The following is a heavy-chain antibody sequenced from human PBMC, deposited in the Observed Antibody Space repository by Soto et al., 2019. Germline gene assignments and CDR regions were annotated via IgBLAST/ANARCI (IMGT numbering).Heavy chain of an antibody. D-gene: IGHD1-26*01. CDR2: IIPIFGTA. Sequence: QVQLVQSGAEVKKPGSSVKVSCKASGGTFSSYAISWVRQAPGQGLEWMGGIIPIFGTANYAQKFQGRVTITAVESTITAYMELSSLRSEDTAVYYCASSRRGGAIIVGATTWFDPWGQGTLVTVSS. CDR1: GGTFSSYA. J-gene: IGHJ5*02. CDR3: ASSRRGGAIIVGATTWFDP. V-gene: IGHV1-69*01.